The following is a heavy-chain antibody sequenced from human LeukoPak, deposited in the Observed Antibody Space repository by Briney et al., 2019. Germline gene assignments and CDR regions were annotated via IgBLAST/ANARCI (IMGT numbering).Heavy chain of an antibody. D-gene: IGHD3-9*01. CDR2: ISGSGGST. J-gene: IGHJ3*02. CDR3: AGGLQPDRLLNYDILISGVSAAFDI. CDR1: GFTFSSYA. Sequence: PGGSLRLSCAASGFTFSSYAMSWVRQAPGKGLEWVSAISGSGGSTYYADSVKGRFTISRDNSKNTLYLQMNSLRAEDTAVYYCAGGLQPDRLLNYDILISGVSAAFDIWGQGTMVTVSS. V-gene: IGHV3-23*01.